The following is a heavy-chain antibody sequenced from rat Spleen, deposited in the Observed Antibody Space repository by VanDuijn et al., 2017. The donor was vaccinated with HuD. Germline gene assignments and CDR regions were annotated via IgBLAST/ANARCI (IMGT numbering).Heavy chain of an antibody. Sequence: EVQLVESGGGLVQPGRSMKLSCAASGLSFSNYYMAWVRQAPTKGLEWVASISPRGDITHYRKSVKVRFSVSRDNAKSTLYLQMDSLRSEETATYYCTRDNHYYDGSMDAWGQGASVTVSS. D-gene: IGHD1-12*02. CDR1: GLSFSNYY. V-gene: IGHV5S11*01. CDR3: TRDNHYYDGSMDA. CDR2: ISPRGDIT. J-gene: IGHJ4*01.